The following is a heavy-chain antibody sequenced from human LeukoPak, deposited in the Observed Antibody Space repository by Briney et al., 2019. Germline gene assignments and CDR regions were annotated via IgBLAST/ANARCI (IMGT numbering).Heavy chain of an antibody. V-gene: IGHV4-31*03. CDR1: GGSISSGGYY. CDR2: IYYSGST. CDR3: ARGDGANWDTDPPDY. Sequence: SETLSLTCTVSGGSISSGGYYWSWIRQHPGKGLEWIGYIYYSGSTYYNPSLKSRVTISVDTSKNQFSLKLSSVTAADTAVYYCARGDGANWDTDPPDYWGQGTLVTVSS. D-gene: IGHD4/OR15-4a*01. J-gene: IGHJ4*02.